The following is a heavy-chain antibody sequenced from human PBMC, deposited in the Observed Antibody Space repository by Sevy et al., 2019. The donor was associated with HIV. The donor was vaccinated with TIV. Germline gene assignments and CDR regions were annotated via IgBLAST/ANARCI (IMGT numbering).Heavy chain of an antibody. CDR2: INQDASEI. CDR3: ARALYSSDSN. D-gene: IGHD2-15*01. Sequence: GGSLRLSCAASGFTFNDYAMHWVRQVPGKGLEWVANINQDASEIHYVDSVKGRFTISRDNAKNSLYLQMNSLRVEDTAVYYCARALYSSDSNWGQGTLVTVSS. CDR1: GFTFNDYA. V-gene: IGHV3-7*01. J-gene: IGHJ4*02.